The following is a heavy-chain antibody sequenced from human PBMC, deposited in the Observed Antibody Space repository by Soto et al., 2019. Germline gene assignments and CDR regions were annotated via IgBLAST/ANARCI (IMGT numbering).Heavy chain of an antibody. J-gene: IGHJ6*02. D-gene: IGHD2-15*01. V-gene: IGHV3-23*01. CDR3: ARDQGGGSCYSCYYFAMDV. Sequence: GGSLRLSYEASGFTFSSYAMSWVRQAPGKGLEWVSAISGSGGSTYYADSVQGRFTISRDNAKKTLYLQMNSLRAEDTAVYYCARDQGGGSCYSCYYFAMDVWGQGTTVTVSS. CDR2: ISGSGGST. CDR1: GFTFSSYA.